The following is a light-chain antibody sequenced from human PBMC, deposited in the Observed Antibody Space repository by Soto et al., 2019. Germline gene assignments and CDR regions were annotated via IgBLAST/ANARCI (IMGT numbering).Light chain of an antibody. CDR2: GAS. J-gene: IGKJ1*01. CDR1: QNVYTD. CDR3: QQYNNWPRT. Sequence: EIVLTQSPATLSVSPGEGATLSCSASQNVYTDLAWYQQKPGQAPRLLIYGASTRATDMPGRFSGRGSGTEFTLTISSLQSEDFAVYYCQQYNNWPRTFGQGTKVDIK. V-gene: IGKV3-15*01.